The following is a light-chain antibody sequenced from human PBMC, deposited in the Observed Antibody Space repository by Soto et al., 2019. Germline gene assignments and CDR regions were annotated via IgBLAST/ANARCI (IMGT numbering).Light chain of an antibody. CDR3: CSYTTSSTYV. CDR2: DVT. V-gene: IGLV2-14*03. Sequence: QSALTQPASVSGAPGQSITISCTGSFSDVGPHDYVSWYQQHPGTAPKLVIYDVTNRPSGVSGRFSGSKSGNTASLTISGLQAEDEADYYCCSYTTSSTYVFGTGTKVTVL. J-gene: IGLJ1*01. CDR1: FSDVGPHDY.